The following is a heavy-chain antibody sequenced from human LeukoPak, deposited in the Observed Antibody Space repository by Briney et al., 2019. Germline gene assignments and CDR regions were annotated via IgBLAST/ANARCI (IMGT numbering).Heavy chain of an antibody. V-gene: IGHV3-74*01. CDR1: GFTFSSYW. J-gene: IGHJ4*02. D-gene: IGHD5-18*01. CDR2: INSDGSST. Sequence: PGGSLRLSCAASGFTFSSYWMHWVRHAPGKGLVWVSRINSDGSSTNYADSVKGRFTISRDNGKNTVYLQMNSLRAEDTAVYYCARVISGYTYDGLDYWGQGTLVTVSS. CDR3: ARVISGYTYDGLDY.